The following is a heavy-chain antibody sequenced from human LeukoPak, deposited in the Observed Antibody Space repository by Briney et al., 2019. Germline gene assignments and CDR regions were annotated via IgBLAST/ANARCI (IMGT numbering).Heavy chain of an antibody. J-gene: IGHJ3*02. V-gene: IGHV1-24*01. Sequence: GASVKVSCKVSGYTLTELSMHWVRQAPGKGLEWMGGFDPEDGETIYARKFQGRVTMTEDTSTDTAYMELSSLRSEDTAVYYCATDLHVGRGPPIVGATGDAFDIWGQGTMVTVSS. CDR2: FDPEDGET. CDR3: ATDLHVGRGPPIVGATGDAFDI. D-gene: IGHD1-26*01. CDR1: GYTLTELS.